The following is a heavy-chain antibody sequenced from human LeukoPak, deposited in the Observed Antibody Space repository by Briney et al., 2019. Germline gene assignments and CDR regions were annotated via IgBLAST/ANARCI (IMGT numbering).Heavy chain of an antibody. D-gene: IGHD2-15*01. CDR2: IKQDGSEK. J-gene: IGHJ4*02. V-gene: IGHV3-7*01. Sequence: GGSLRLSCAASGFTVSGNYMSWVRQAPGKGLEWVANIKQDGSEKDYVDSVKGRFTISRDNAKNSLYLQMNSLRAEDTAVYYCARISCSRSSCYGVYDYWGQGSLVTVSS. CDR3: ARISCSRSSCYGVYDY. CDR1: GFTVSGNY.